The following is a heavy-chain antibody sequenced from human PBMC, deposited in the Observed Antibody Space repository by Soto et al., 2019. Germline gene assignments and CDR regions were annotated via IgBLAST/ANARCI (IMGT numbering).Heavy chain of an antibody. CDR3: TRRIAVAGTYYFYY. V-gene: IGHV3-15*07. Sequence: LLVESGGGFVQPGGSLRLSCVASGFTFSHAWMDWVRQAPGKGLEWVGRIKSISDGETTNYAASVAGRFTISRDDSKNTLFLHVNSLKTEDTGLYYCTRRIAVAGTYYFYYWGQGTLVTVSS. CDR1: GFTFSHAW. D-gene: IGHD6-19*01. CDR2: IKSISDGETT. J-gene: IGHJ4*02.